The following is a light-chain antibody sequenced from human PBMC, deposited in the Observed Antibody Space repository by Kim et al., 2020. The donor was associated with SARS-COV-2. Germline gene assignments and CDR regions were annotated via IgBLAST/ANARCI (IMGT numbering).Light chain of an antibody. V-gene: IGLV3-1*01. J-gene: IGLJ2*01. CDR3: QAWDSSAAEVL. CDR1: KLGDKY. CDR2: QDN. Sequence: SYELTQPPSVSVSPGQTASITCSGDKLGDKYACWYQQKPGQSPVLVIYQDNKRPSGIPERFSGSNSGNTVTLTISGTQAMDEADYYCQAWDSSAAEVLFG.